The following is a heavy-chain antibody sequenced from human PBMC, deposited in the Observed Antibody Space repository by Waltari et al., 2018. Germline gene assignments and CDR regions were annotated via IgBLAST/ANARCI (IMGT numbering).Heavy chain of an antibody. J-gene: IGHJ4*02. D-gene: IGHD3-3*01. Sequence: QLQLQASGPGLVKPSEHLSLTCSVSGGSISRSRFFWVWIRPPPGKGLECVGSLYYTGNTYYNPSLKSRVTISADTSKNQFSLKLSSVTAADTAVYYCARHRPYYDSIYYFDYWGQGTLVTVSS. CDR1: GGSISRSRFF. V-gene: IGHV4-39*01. CDR2: LYYTGNT. CDR3: ARHRPYYDSIYYFDY.